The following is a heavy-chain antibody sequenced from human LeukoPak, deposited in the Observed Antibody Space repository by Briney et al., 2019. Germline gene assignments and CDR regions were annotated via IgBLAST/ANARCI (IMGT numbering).Heavy chain of an antibody. CDR3: ARHSEGYSYGYSFWFDP. CDR2: IYYSGST. CDR1: GGSISSSSYY. D-gene: IGHD5-18*01. V-gene: IGHV4-39*01. Sequence: SETLSLTCTVSGGSISSSSYYWGWIRQPPGKGLEWIGSIYYSGSTYYNPSLKSRVTISVDTSKNQFSLKRSSVTAADTAVYYCARHSEGYSYGYSFWFDPWGQGTLVTVSS. J-gene: IGHJ5*02.